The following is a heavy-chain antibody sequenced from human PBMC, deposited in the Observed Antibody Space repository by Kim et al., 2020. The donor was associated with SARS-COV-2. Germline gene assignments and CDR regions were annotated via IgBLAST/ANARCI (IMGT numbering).Heavy chain of an antibody. CDR2: ISGSGGST. J-gene: IGHJ4*02. CDR1: GFTFSSYA. D-gene: IGHD3-16*01. Sequence: GGSLRLSCAASGFTFSSYAMSWVRQAPGKGLEWVSAISGSGGSTYYADSVKGRFTISRDNSKNTLYLQMNSLRAEDTAVYYCAKNKDGLYDYVWGSYDYWGQGTLVTVSS. CDR3: AKNKDGLYDYVWGSYDY. V-gene: IGHV3-23*01.